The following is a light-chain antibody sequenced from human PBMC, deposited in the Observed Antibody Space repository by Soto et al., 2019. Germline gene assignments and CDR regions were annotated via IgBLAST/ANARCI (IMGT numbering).Light chain of an antibody. CDR2: KAS. V-gene: IGKV1-5*03. J-gene: IGKJ1*01. CDR3: QQYNSYWT. Sequence: IQMTQSPSTLSPSVRDRATSTFRASQSISSWLAWYQQKPGKAPKLLIYKASSLESGVPSRFSGSGSGTEFTLTISSLQPDDFATYYCQQYNSYWTFGQGTKVDIK. CDR1: QSISSW.